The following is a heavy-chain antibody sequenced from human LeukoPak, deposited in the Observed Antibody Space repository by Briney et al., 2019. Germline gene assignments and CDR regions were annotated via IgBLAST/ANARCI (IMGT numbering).Heavy chain of an antibody. CDR2: IYTSGST. D-gene: IGHD5-12*01. J-gene: IGHJ4*02. CDR3: ARMVRRVVRLSIGRSSDYATGYYFDY. Sequence: SQTLSLTCTVSGASISSGSYCWSWIRQPAGKGLEWIGHIYTSGSTNFNPSLKSRVTISVDTSKNQFSLKLSSVTAADTAVYYCARMVRRVVRLSIGRSSDYATGYYFDYWGQGTLVTVSS. CDR1: GASISSGSYC. V-gene: IGHV4-61*09.